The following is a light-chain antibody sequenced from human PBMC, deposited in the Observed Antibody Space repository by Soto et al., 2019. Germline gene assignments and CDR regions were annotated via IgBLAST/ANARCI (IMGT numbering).Light chain of an antibody. CDR2: DVS. V-gene: IGKV1-5*01. Sequence: DIQMTQSPSTLSASVGDRVTITCRASQSISDSLAWYQQKPGKAPDLLISDVSSLERGVASRFSGSGSETEFTLTISSMQPDDFATYYCQQYHGYSRTFGQGTKVDIK. J-gene: IGKJ1*01. CDR1: QSISDS. CDR3: QQYHGYSRT.